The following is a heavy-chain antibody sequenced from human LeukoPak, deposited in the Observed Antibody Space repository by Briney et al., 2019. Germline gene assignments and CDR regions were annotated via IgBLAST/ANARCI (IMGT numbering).Heavy chain of an antibody. D-gene: IGHD6-13*01. CDR3: ARSGSIAAAGLDY. CDR1: GGSISSSSYY. CDR2: IYYSGST. Sequence: SETLSLTCTVSGGSISSSSYYWGWIRQPPGKGLEWIGSIYYSGSTYYNPSLKSRVTISVDTSKNQFSLKLSSVTAADTAVYYCARSGSIAAAGLDYWGQGTLVTVSS. J-gene: IGHJ4*02. V-gene: IGHV4-39*07.